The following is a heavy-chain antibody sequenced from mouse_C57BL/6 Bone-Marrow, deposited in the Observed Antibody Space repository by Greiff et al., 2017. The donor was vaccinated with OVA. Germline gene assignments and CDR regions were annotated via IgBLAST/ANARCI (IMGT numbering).Heavy chain of an antibody. Sequence: EVHLVESGGGLVQPKGSLKLSCAASGFSFNTYAMNWVRQAPGKGLEWVARIRSKSNNYATYYADSVKDRFTISRDDSESMLYLQMNNLKTEDTAMYYCVSLVGAMDYWGQGTSVTVSS. J-gene: IGHJ4*01. V-gene: IGHV10-1*01. CDR1: GFSFNTYA. D-gene: IGHD4-1*01. CDR2: IRSKSNNYAT. CDR3: VSLVGAMDY.